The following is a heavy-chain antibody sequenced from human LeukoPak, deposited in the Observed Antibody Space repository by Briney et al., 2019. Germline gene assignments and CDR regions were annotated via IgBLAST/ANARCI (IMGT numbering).Heavy chain of an antibody. D-gene: IGHD1-26*01. CDR2: IYYSGGT. Sequence: PSETLSLTCTVSGGSISGYWCSWIRQPPGKGLEWIGYIYYSGGTNYHPSLNSRVTMSVDTSKSQFSLKLSSVTAADTAVYHCAIGDTRGNDIWGQGTMVTVSS. CDR3: AIGDTRGNDI. CDR1: GGSISGYW. V-gene: IGHV4-59*01. J-gene: IGHJ3*02.